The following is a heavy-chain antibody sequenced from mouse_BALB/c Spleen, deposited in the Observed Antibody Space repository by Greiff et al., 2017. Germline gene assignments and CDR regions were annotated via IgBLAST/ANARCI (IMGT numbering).Heavy chain of an antibody. CDR1: GFSLTSYG. CDR3: ARNYYGSSLWYFDV. V-gene: IGHV2-4-1*01. J-gene: IGHJ1*01. D-gene: IGHD1-1*01. CDR2: IWSGGST. Sequence: VQRVESGPGLVQPSQSLSITCTVSGFSLTSYGVHWVRQSPGKGLEWLGVIWSGGSTDYNAAFISRLSISKDNSKSQVFFKMNSLQADDTAIYYCARNYYGSSLWYFDVWGAGTTVTVSS.